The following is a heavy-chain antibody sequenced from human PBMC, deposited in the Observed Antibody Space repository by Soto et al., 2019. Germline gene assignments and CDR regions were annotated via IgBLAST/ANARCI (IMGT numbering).Heavy chain of an antibody. CDR1: GFTFSSYA. CDR2: ISYDGANK. D-gene: IGHD3-10*01. J-gene: IGHJ4*02. V-gene: IGHV3-30-3*01. Sequence: QVQLVESGGGVVQPGRSLRLSCAASGFTFSSYAMHWVRQAPGKGLEWVAVISYDGANKYYADSVKGRFTISRDNSKNTLYLQINGLRAEDTAVYYCARPDYGSGSYPDYWGQGTLVTVSS. CDR3: ARPDYGSGSYPDY.